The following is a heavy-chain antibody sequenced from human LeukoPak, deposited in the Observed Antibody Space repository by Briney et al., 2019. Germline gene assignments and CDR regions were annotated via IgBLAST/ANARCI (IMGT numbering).Heavy chain of an antibody. J-gene: IGHJ4*02. CDR1: GYTFTSYG. D-gene: IGHD5-24*01. CDR2: MSAYNNNT. CDR3: ARDRDGYNGYTD. V-gene: IGHV1-18*01. Sequence: ASVKVSCKASGYTFTSYGISWVRQAPGQGLEWMGWMSAYNNNTNYAQKLQGRVTMTTDTSTSTAYMELRSLRSDDTAVYYCARDRDGYNGYTDWGQGTPVTVSS.